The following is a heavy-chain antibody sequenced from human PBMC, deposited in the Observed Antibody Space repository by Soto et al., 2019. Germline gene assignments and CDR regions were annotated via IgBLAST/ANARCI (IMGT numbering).Heavy chain of an antibody. D-gene: IGHD2-2*01. CDR2: ISNSGSTK. CDR1: GFTFSSYW. Sequence: GGSLRLSCAASGFTFSSYWMSWVRQAPGKGLEWVSYISNSGSTKYYADSVKGRFTISRDNAKNSLYLQMNSLRAEDTAVYYCARESKYCSRSSCFRWGQGALVTVSS. CDR3: ARESKYCSRSSCFR. J-gene: IGHJ4*02. V-gene: IGHV3-48*04.